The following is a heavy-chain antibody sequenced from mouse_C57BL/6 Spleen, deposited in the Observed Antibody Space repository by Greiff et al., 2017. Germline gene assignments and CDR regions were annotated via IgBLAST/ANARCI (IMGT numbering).Heavy chain of an antibody. V-gene: IGHV1-82*01. CDR1: GYAFSSSW. Sequence: VQLQQSGPELVKPGASVKISCKASGYAFSSSWMNWVKQRPGKGLEWIGRIYPGDGDTNYNGKFKGKATLTADKSSSTAYMQLSSLTSEDSAVYFCARTVPYAMDYWGQGTSGTVSS. CDR3: ARTVPYAMDY. CDR2: IYPGDGDT. J-gene: IGHJ4*01.